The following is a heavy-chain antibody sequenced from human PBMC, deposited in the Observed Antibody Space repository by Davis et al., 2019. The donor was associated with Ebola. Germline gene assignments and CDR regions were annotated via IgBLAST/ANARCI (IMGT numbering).Heavy chain of an antibody. D-gene: IGHD1-7*01. CDR2: IYYSGST. Sequence: SETLSLTCTVSGGSISSYYWSWIRQPPGKGLEWIGYIYYSGSTNYNPSLKSRVTISVDTSKNQFSLKLSSVTAADTAVYYCARDTITGTMYFSYGVDVWGQGTTVTVSS. CDR3: ARDTITGTMYFSYGVDV. J-gene: IGHJ6*02. V-gene: IGHV4-59*12. CDR1: GGSISSYY.